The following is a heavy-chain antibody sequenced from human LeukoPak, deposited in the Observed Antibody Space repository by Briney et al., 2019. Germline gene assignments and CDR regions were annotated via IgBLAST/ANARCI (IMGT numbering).Heavy chain of an antibody. D-gene: IGHD1-20*01. CDR1: GFTFSDYF. J-gene: IGHJ4*02. Sequence: GGSLRLSCAASGFTFSDYFMNWIRQAPGKGLEWVSYISSSSSYTNYADSVKGRFTISRDNAKNSLYLQMNSLRAEDTAVYYCARGRYNWNAIDYWGQGTLVTVSS. CDR2: ISSSSSYT. CDR3: ARGRYNWNAIDY. V-gene: IGHV3-11*05.